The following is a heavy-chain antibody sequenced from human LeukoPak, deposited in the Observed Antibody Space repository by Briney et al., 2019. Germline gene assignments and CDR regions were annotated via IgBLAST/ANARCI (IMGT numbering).Heavy chain of an antibody. CDR1: GFTFSSYA. CDR2: ISYDGSNK. V-gene: IGHV3-30*04. CDR3: ARAVRASGYDTTTYYYYFMDV. J-gene: IGHJ6*03. Sequence: PGGSLRLSCAASGFTFSSYAMRWVRQAPGKGLEWVAVISYDGSNKYYADSVKGRFTISRDNSKNTLYLQMNSLRAEDTAGYYCARAVRASGYDTTTYYYYFMDVWGKGTTVTVSS. D-gene: IGHD5-12*01.